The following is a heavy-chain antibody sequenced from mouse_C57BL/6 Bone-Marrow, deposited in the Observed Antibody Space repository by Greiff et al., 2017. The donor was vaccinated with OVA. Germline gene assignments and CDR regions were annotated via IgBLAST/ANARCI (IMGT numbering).Heavy chain of an antibody. CDR2: INSDGGST. V-gene: IGHV5-2*01. D-gene: IGHD1-1*01. J-gene: IGHJ1*03. CDR3: ARHSSYGYFDV. Sequence: EVKLMESGGGLVPPGESLTLSCESNEYAFPSPDMSWVRKPPEKRLALVAAINSDGGSTYYPDTMERRFIISRDNTKKTLYLQMSSLRSEDTALYYCARHSSYGYFDVWGTGTTVTVSS. CDR1: EYAFPSPD.